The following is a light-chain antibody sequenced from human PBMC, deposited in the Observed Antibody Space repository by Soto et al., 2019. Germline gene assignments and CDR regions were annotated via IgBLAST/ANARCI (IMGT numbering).Light chain of an antibody. V-gene: IGKV1-5*03. Sequence: DIQMTQSPSILSASVGDRVTITCRASQSISSWLAWYQQKPGKAPNPLIYKASHLENGVPSRFSGSGSGTEFTLTIISLQPGDFATYYCQHYNTYPWTFGQGTKG. CDR3: QHYNTYPWT. CDR2: KAS. J-gene: IGKJ1*01. CDR1: QSISSW.